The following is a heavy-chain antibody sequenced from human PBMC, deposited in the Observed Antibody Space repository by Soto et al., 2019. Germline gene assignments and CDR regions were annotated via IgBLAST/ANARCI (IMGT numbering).Heavy chain of an antibody. Sequence: QVQLQESGPGLVKPSQTLSLTCTVSGGSISSGDYYWSWIRQPPGKGLEWIGYIYYSGSTYYNPSLKSRVTISVDTSKNRFSLKLSSVTAADTAVYYCARAPYGGNSGWYFDLWGRGTLVTVSS. D-gene: IGHD4-17*01. CDR1: GGSISSGDYY. J-gene: IGHJ2*01. CDR3: ARAPYGGNSGWYFDL. V-gene: IGHV4-30-4*01. CDR2: IYYSGST.